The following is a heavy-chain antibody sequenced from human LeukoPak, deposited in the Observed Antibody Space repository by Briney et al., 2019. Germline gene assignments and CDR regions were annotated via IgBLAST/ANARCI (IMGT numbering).Heavy chain of an antibody. Sequence: ASVKVSCKVSGYTLTELSMHWVRQAPGKGLEWMGGFDPEDGETIYAQKFQGRVTMTEDTSTDTAYMELSSLRSEDTAVYYCAREQSSGYYRVGAFDIWGQGTMVTVSS. V-gene: IGHV1-24*01. CDR2: FDPEDGET. CDR3: AREQSSGYYRVGAFDI. CDR1: GYTLTELS. D-gene: IGHD3-22*01. J-gene: IGHJ3*02.